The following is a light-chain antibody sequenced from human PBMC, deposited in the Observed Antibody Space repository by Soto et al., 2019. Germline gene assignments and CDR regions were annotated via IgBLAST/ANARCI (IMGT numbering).Light chain of an antibody. CDR1: QSISSW. CDR3: QQYNSYS. CDR2: HAS. Sequence: DIPMTQSPATLSASVGDRVTIPCRASQSISSWLAWYQQKPGTAPKVLIYHASNLQSGVPSRFSGSGSGTEFTLTISSLQPDDFATYYCQQYNSYSFGQGTKVDIK. J-gene: IGKJ1*01. V-gene: IGKV1-5*01.